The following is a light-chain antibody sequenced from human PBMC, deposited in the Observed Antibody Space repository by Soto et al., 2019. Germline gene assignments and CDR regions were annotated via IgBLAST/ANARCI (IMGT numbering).Light chain of an antibody. V-gene: IGLV2-14*01. Sequence: QSALTQPASVSGSPGQSITISCTGTSSDVGGYHYVSWYQQYPGKAPKVMIYDVSNRPSGVSNRFSGSKSGTTASLTISGIQAEDEADYYCSSYTSSSTYVFGTGTKLTVL. CDR2: DVS. CDR1: SSDVGGYHY. CDR3: SSYTSSSTYV. J-gene: IGLJ1*01.